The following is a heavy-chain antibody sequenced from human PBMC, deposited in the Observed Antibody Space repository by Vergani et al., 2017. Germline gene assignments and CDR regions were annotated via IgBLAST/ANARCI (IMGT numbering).Heavy chain of an antibody. CDR1: GGSISSYY. CDR2: IYTSGST. V-gene: IGHV4-4*07. CDR3: ARGQYSGSQSYYYYMDV. Sequence: QVQLQESGPGLVKPSETLSLTCTVSGGSISSYYWSWIRQPAGKGLEWIGRIYTSGSTNYNPSLKSRVTISVDTSKNQFSLKLSSVTAADTAVYYCARGQYSGSQSYYYYMDVWGKGTTVTVSS. J-gene: IGHJ6*03. D-gene: IGHD3-10*01.